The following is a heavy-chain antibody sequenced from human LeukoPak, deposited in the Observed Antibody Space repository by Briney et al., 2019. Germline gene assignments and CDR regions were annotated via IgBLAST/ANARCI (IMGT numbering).Heavy chain of an antibody. D-gene: IGHD1-26*01. CDR1: GGSISSYY. CDR2: IYTSGST. CDR3: ARENSVSYRGFDY. J-gene: IGHJ4*02. Sequence: PSETLSLTCTVSGGSISSYYWSWIRQPAGKGLEWIGRIYTSGSTNYNASLKSRVSMSVDTSKNQFSLKLSSVTAADTAVFYCARENSVSYRGFDYWGQGTLVTVSS. V-gene: IGHV4-4*07.